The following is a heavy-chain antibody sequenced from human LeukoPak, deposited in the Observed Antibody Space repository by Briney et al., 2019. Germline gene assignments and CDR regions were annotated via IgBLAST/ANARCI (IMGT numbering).Heavy chain of an antibody. CDR3: AGIVVIRGADFLNWLDP. CDR1: GDSISTYY. J-gene: IGHJ5*02. CDR2: VSDSGNT. D-gene: IGHD2-21*01. V-gene: IGHV4-59*01. Sequence: SETLSLTCSVSGDSISTYYWNWIRQSPGKGLGWVGYVSDSGNTNYNPSFKSRLSMSVDTSKRQFSLKLTSVTAADTAVYYCAGIVVIRGADFLNWLDPWGHGTLVTVSS.